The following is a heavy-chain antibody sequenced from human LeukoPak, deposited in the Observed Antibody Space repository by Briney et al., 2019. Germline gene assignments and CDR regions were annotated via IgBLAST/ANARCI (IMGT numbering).Heavy chain of an antibody. CDR2: IRYDGSNK. J-gene: IGHJ4*02. D-gene: IGHD1-1*01. CDR3: AKATNWNDGY. Sequence: PGGSLRLSCAASGFTFISYSIHWVRQAPGKGLEWVAFIRYDGSNKYYADSVKGRFTISRDNSKNTLYLQMNSLRAEDTAVYYCAKATNWNDGYWGQGTLVTVSS. V-gene: IGHV3-30*02. CDR1: GFTFISYS.